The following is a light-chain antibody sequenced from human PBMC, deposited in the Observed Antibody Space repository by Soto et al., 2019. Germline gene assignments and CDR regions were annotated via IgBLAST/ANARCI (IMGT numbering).Light chain of an antibody. CDR3: QQYGDLPWT. V-gene: IGKV3D-15*02. Sequence: EVVMTQSPATLCVSLGDRATLPCRASQSVSSNLAWYQQKPGQAPRLLIYDASNRATGIPDRFSGSGSGTDFTLTIDRLESEDFAVYFCQQYGDLPWTFGQGTKVDIK. CDR1: QSVSSN. CDR2: DAS. J-gene: IGKJ1*01.